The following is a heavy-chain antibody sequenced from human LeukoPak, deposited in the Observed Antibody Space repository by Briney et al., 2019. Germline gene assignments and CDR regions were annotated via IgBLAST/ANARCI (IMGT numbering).Heavy chain of an antibody. CDR1: GYTFTGYY. CDR3: VKADSGYYR. Sequence: SCTASGYTFTGYYMHWVRQAPGKGLEWVAVISFDGSDEFYADSVKGRFTIFRDNFKNTLYLQLNSLVAEDTAIYYCVKADSGYYRWGQGTLVTVSS. J-gene: IGHJ5*02. V-gene: IGHV3-30*18. D-gene: IGHD3-22*01. CDR2: ISFDGSDE.